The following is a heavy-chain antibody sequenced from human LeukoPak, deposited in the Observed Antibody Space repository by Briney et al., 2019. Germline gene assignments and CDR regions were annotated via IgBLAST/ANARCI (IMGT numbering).Heavy chain of an antibody. J-gene: IGHJ6*02. CDR2: FDPEDGET. CDR3: AREGGDFWSGDPPPYYYGMDV. CDR1: GYTLTELS. V-gene: IGHV1-24*01. Sequence: GASVKVSCKVSGYTLTELSMHWVRQAPGKGLEWMGGFDPEDGETIYAQKFQGRVTMTEDTSTDTAYMELSSLRSEDTAVYYCAREGGDFWSGDPPPYYYGMDVWGQGTTVTVSS. D-gene: IGHD3-3*01.